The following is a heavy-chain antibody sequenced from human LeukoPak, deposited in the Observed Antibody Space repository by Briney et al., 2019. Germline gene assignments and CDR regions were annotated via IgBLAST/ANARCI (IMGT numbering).Heavy chain of an antibody. J-gene: IGHJ6*02. CDR2: IYSGGST. CDR1: GFIVSNNY. CDR3: ARDWLNYGSPYYSMDV. Sequence: GGSLRLSCAASGFIVSNNYMTWVRQAPGKGLEWVSNIYSGGSTYYADSVKGRFTVSRDDSKNTLYLQMNSLRAEDTAVYYCARDWLNYGSPYYSMDVWGQGTTVTVSS. D-gene: IGHD4-17*01. V-gene: IGHV3-53*01.